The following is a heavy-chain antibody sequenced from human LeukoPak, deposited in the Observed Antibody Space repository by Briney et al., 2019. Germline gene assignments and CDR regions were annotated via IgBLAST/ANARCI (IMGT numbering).Heavy chain of an antibody. J-gene: IGHJ4*02. Sequence: GGSLRLSCAASGFTFSSYWMSWVRQAPGKGLEWVANINHDATEKYYVDSVKGRFTISRDNAKKSLYLQMNRLRADDTAVYHCARVRSAAAGPLDYWGQGTLVTVSS. V-gene: IGHV3-7*01. CDR2: INHDATEK. CDR3: ARVRSAAAGPLDY. D-gene: IGHD6-13*01. CDR1: GFTFSSYW.